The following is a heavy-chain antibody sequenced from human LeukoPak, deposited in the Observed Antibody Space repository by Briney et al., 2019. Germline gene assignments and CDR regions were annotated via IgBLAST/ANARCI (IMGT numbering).Heavy chain of an antibody. V-gene: IGHV3-30*18. CDR2: ISYDGSNK. CDR3: AKPPRTTDYYYYYGMDV. CDR1: GFTFSSYG. Sequence: TGGSLRLSCAASGFTFSSYGMHWVRQAPGKGLEWVAVISYDGSNKYYADSVKGRFTISRDNSKNTLYLQMNSLRAEDTAVYYRAKPPRTTDYYYYYGMDVWGQGTTVTVSS. J-gene: IGHJ6*02. D-gene: IGHD1-14*01.